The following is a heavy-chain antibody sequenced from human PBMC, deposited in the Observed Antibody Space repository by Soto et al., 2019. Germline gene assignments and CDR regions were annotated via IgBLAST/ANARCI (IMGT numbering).Heavy chain of an antibody. V-gene: IGHV4-31*03. CDR2: IYYSGST. J-gene: IGHJ4*02. D-gene: IGHD2-8*01. CDR1: GGSIRSGGYY. CDR3: ARQYIGYCTNGVCHDINFDY. Sequence: TLSLTCTVSGGSIRSGGYYWSWIRQHPGKGLEWIGYIYYSGSTYYNPSLKSRVTISVDTSKNQFSLKLSSVTAADTAVYYCARQYIGYCTNGVCHDINFDYWGQGTLVTVSS.